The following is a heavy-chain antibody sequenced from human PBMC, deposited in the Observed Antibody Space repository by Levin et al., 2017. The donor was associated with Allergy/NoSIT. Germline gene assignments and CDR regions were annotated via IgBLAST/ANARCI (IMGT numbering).Heavy chain of an antibody. CDR1: GFTFSSYE. D-gene: IGHD3-22*01. V-gene: IGHV3-48*03. Sequence: LSLTCAASGFTFSSYEMNWVRQAPGKGLEWVSYISSSGSTIYYADSVKGRFTISRDNAKNSLYLQMNSLRAEDTAVYYCATGVRYYYDSSGYGSFVDYWGQGTLVTVSS. J-gene: IGHJ4*02. CDR3: ATGVRYYYDSSGYGSFVDY. CDR2: ISSSGSTI.